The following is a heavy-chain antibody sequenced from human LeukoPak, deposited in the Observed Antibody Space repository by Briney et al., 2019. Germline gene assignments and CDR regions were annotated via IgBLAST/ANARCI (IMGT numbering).Heavy chain of an antibody. CDR2: ISGSGGST. CDR3: AKDRDQQLTLDY. V-gene: IGHV3-23*01. D-gene: IGHD2-2*01. Sequence: PGGSLRLSCAASGFTFNNYWMHWVRQAPGKGLEWVSAISGSGGSTYYADSVKGRFTISRDNSKNTLYLQMNSLRAEDTAVYYCAKDRDQQLTLDYWGQGTLVTVSS. J-gene: IGHJ4*02. CDR1: GFTFNNYW.